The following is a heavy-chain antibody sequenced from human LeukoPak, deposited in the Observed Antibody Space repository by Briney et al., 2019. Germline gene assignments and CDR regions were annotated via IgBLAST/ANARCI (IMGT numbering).Heavy chain of an antibody. Sequence: SETLSLTCAVYGGSFSRYYWSWIRQPPGKGLEWIGEINHSGSTNYNPSLKSRVTISVDTSKNQFSLKLSSVTAADTAVYYCARGKAAAGLWFDPWGQGTLVTVSS. CDR2: INHSGST. D-gene: IGHD6-13*01. J-gene: IGHJ5*02. V-gene: IGHV4-34*01. CDR1: GGSFSRYY. CDR3: ARGKAAAGLWFDP.